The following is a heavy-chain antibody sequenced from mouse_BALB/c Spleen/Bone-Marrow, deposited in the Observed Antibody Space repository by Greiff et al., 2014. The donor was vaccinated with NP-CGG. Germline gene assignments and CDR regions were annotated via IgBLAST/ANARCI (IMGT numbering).Heavy chain of an antibody. Sequence: QVQLQQPGPGLVAPSQSLSITCTVSGFSLTSYGVHWVRQPPGKGLEWLGVIWAGGSTNYNSALMSRLSISKDNSKSQVFLKMNSLQTDDTATYYCARVYHWYFDVWGAGTTVTVSS. D-gene: IGHD2-3*01. J-gene: IGHJ1*01. CDR2: IWAGGST. CDR1: GFSLTSYG. V-gene: IGHV2-9*02. CDR3: ARVYHWYFDV.